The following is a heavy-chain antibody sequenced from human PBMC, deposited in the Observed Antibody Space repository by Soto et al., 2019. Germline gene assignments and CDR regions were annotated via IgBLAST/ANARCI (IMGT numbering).Heavy chain of an antibody. J-gene: IGHJ4*02. D-gene: IGHD4-4*01. V-gene: IGHV5-51*01. Sequence: GGSLKISCQGFGYSFGSYWIDWVPQMPGKGLEWMASVSPDDSESRYSPSFQGQVNISVDKSISTAYLQWSSLKASYSAMYYCARPHNNYAADWGQGTLVTVSS. CDR1: GYSFGSYW. CDR3: ARPHNNYAAD. CDR2: VSPDDSES.